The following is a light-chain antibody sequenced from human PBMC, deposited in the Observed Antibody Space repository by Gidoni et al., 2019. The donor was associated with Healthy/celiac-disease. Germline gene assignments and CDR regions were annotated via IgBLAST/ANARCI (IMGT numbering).Light chain of an antibody. CDR1: SSNIGAGYD. V-gene: IGLV1-40*01. CDR3: QSYDSSLSGSRV. CDR2: GNS. J-gene: IGLJ1*01. Sequence: QSVLTQPPSVSGAPGQRVTLSCTGSSSNIGAGYDVHWYQQLPGTAPKLLIYGNSNRPSGVPDRFSGSKSGTSASLATTGLQAEDEADYYCQSYDSSLSGSRVFGTGTKVTVL.